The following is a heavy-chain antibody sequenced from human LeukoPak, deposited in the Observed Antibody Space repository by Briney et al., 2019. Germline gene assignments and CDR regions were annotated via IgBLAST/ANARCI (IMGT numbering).Heavy chain of an antibody. CDR2: INHSGST. Sequence: SETLSLTCAVYGGSFSGYYWSWIRQPPGKGLGWIGEINHSGSTNYNPSLKSRVTISVDTSKNQFSLKLSSVTAADTAVYYCAGTGDMDDYWGQGTLVTVSS. J-gene: IGHJ4*02. CDR1: GGSFSGYY. CDR3: AGTGDMDDY. V-gene: IGHV4-34*01. D-gene: IGHD7-27*01.